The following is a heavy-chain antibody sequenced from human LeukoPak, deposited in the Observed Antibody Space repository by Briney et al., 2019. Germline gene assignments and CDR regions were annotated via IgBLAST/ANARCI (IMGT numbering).Heavy chain of an antibody. CDR1: GFTFSSYA. CDR2: ISGSGGST. V-gene: IGHV3-23*01. Sequence: GGSLRLSCAASGFTFSSYAMSWVRQAPGKGLEWVSAISGSGGSTYYADSVKGRFTISRDNSKNTLYLQMNSLRAEDTAVYYCAKVVVRQLGLGYFDYWGQGTLVTVSS. J-gene: IGHJ4*02. CDR3: AKVVVRQLGLGYFDY. D-gene: IGHD6-6*01.